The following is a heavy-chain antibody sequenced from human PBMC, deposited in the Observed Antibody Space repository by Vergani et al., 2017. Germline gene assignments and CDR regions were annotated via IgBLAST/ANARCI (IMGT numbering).Heavy chain of an antibody. Sequence: QVQLQESGPGLVKPSQTLSLTCTVSGGSISSGDYYWSWIRQPPGKGLEWIGYIYYSGSTYYNPSLKSRVTLAVDTSKNQFSLKLSSVTAAATAVYYCARVRRDDSSGYYYYYGMDVWGQGTTVTVSS. J-gene: IGHJ6*02. V-gene: IGHV4-30-4*01. D-gene: IGHD3-22*01. CDR2: IYYSGST. CDR1: GGSISSGDYY. CDR3: ARVRRDDSSGYYYYYGMDV.